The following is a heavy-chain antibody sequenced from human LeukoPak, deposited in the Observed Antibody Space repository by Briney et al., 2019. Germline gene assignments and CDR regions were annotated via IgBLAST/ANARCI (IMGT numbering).Heavy chain of an antibody. CDR3: AREGTYYYDSSGYLLR. J-gene: IGHJ4*02. V-gene: IGHV3-74*01. D-gene: IGHD3-22*01. CDR1: GFTFSSCW. CDR2: INSDGSST. Sequence: GGSLRLSCAASGFTFSSCWMHWVRHAPGKGLVWVSRINSDGSSTSYADSVKGRFTISRDNAKNTLYLQMNSLRAEDTAVYYCAREGTYYYDSSGYLLRWGQGTLVTVSS.